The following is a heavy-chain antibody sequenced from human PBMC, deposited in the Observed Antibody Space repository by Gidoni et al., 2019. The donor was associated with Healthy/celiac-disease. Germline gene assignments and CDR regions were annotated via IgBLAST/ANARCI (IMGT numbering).Heavy chain of an antibody. CDR2: IIPIFGTA. CDR1: GGTFSSYA. Sequence: QVQLVQSGAEVKKPGSSVKVSCTASGGTFSSYAIRWVRQAPGQGLEWMGGIIPIFGTANYAQKFQGRVTITADESTSTAYMELSSLRSEDTAVYYCARGDYYDSSGYLLYYGMDVWGQGTTVTVSS. CDR3: ARGDYYDSSGYLLYYGMDV. J-gene: IGHJ6*02. V-gene: IGHV1-69*01. D-gene: IGHD3-22*01.